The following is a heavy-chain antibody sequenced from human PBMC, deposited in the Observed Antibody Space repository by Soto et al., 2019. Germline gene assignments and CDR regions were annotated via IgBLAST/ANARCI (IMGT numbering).Heavy chain of an antibody. D-gene: IGHD4-17*01. CDR3: ASRLMTTVTPLDY. Sequence: PGGSLRPSCAASGLTFSSYSMTWVRQAPGKGLEWVSSISSSSRYIYYADSVKGRFTISRDNAKNSLYLQMNSLRAEDTAVYYCASRLMTTVTPLDYWGQGTLVTVSS. J-gene: IGHJ4*02. V-gene: IGHV3-21*01. CDR2: ISSSSRYI. CDR1: GLTFSSYS.